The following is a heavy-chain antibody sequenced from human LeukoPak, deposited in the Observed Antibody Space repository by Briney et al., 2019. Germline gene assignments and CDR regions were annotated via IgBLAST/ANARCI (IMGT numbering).Heavy chain of an antibody. D-gene: IGHD4-23*01. Sequence: GGSLRLSCAASGFTFSSYWMNWVRQAPGKGLVWVSRIASDGSSTTYADSVKGRFSISRDNAKNTLYLQMNSLRAEDTAVYYCAGDYGGNSWDYWGQGTLVTVSS. V-gene: IGHV3-74*01. CDR2: IASDGSST. J-gene: IGHJ4*02. CDR3: AGDYGGNSWDY. CDR1: GFTFSSYW.